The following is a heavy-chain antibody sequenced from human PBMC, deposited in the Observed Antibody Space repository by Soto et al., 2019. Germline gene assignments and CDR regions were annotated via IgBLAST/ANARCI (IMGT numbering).Heavy chain of an antibody. Sequence: QVQLVQSGAEVKKHGSSVKVSCKASGGTFSSYAISWVRQAPGQGLEWMGGIIPIFGTANYAQKFQGRVTITADESTSTAYVDLSRLRSEDTAVYYCARDGLIAAAGNDYYYYGMDVWGQGTTVTVSS. CDR3: ARDGLIAAAGNDYYYYGMDV. D-gene: IGHD6-13*01. CDR1: GGTFSSYA. J-gene: IGHJ6*02. V-gene: IGHV1-69*19. CDR2: IIPIFGTA.